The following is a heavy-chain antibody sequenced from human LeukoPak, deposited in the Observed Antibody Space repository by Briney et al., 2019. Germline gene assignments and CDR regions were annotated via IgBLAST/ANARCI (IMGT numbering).Heavy chain of an antibody. CDR2: IYYSGST. Sequence: TSETLSLTCTVSGGSISSSSYYWGWIRQPPGKGLEWIGSIYYSGSTYYNPSLKSRVTISVDTSKNQFSLKLSSVTAADTAVYYCARSGYDILTGYLPFDYWGQGTLVTVSS. D-gene: IGHD3-9*01. CDR3: ARSGYDILTGYLPFDY. CDR1: GGSISSSSYY. J-gene: IGHJ4*02. V-gene: IGHV4-39*01.